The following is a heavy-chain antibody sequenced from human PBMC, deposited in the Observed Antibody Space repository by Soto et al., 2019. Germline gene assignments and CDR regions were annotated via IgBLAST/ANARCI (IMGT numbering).Heavy chain of an antibody. CDR2: IYYSENT. V-gene: IGHV4-39*01. CDR3: ATHPPYGPLDY. D-gene: IGHD4-17*01. J-gene: IGHJ4*02. CDR1: GDSISSSSNH. Sequence: QLQLQESGPGLVKPSETLSLTCTVSGDSISSSSNHWGWIRQPPGKGLEGIGNIYYSENTYYNPSLKSRVTISVDTSKNQFSLRLTSVTAADTAVYYCATHPPYGPLDYWGQGTLVTVSS.